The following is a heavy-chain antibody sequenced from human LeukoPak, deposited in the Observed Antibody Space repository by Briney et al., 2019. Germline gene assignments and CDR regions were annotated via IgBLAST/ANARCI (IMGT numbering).Heavy chain of an antibody. CDR1: GFTFSSYA. J-gene: IGHJ5*02. Sequence: GGSLRLSCAASGFTFSSYAMSWVRQAPGKGLEWVSSISGSGYTTYYADSVKGRFTISRDNSKATLLLHMSSLRVEDTAVYYCAKGDSAAWPESWVDHWGQGTLVTVSS. D-gene: IGHD1-14*01. V-gene: IGHV3-23*01. CDR3: AKGDSAAWPESWVDH. CDR2: ISGSGYTT.